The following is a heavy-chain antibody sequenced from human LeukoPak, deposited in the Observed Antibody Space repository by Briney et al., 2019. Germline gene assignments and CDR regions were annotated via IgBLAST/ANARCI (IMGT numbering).Heavy chain of an antibody. CDR3: ARHESRGWLFDY. D-gene: IGHD6-19*01. Sequence: KPSETLSLTCTVSGGSISSSSYYWGWIRQPPGKGLEWLVCIYYSGSTYYNPSLRSRVTIYVDTSKNQFSLKLSSVTAADTAVYYCARHESRGWLFDYWGQGTLVTVSS. J-gene: IGHJ4*02. V-gene: IGHV4-39*01. CDR1: GGSISSSSYY. CDR2: IYYSGST.